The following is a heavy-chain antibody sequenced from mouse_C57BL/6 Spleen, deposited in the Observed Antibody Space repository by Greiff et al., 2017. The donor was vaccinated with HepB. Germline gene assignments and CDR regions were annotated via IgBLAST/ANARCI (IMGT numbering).Heavy chain of an antibody. Sequence: EVKVEESGEGLVKPGGSLKLSCAASGFTFSSYAMSWVRQTPEKRLEWVAYISSGGDYIYYADTVKGRFTISRDNARNTLYLQMSSLKSEDTAMYYCTRADYYGSRLYYAMDYWGQGTSVTVSS. D-gene: IGHD1-1*01. CDR2: ISSGGDYI. CDR1: GFTFSSYA. CDR3: TRADYYGSRLYYAMDY. J-gene: IGHJ4*01. V-gene: IGHV5-9-1*02.